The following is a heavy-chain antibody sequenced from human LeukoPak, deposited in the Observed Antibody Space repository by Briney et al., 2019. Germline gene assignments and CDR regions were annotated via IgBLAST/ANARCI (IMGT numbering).Heavy chain of an antibody. V-gene: IGHV3-7*01. D-gene: IGHD6-13*01. Sequence: GGSLRLSCVASGFSFHKYWMNWVRQAPGKGLEWVASIKEDGSEKYLTDSVKGRFTVSRDNAKKSLYLQMNILRGEDTAIYYCARSKEVAVAGKSWFDPWGQGTLVTVSS. CDR3: ARSKEVAVAGKSWFDP. J-gene: IGHJ5*02. CDR2: IKEDGSEK. CDR1: GFSFHKYW.